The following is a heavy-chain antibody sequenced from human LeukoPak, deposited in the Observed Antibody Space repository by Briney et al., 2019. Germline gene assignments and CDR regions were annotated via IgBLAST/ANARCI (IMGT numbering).Heavy chain of an antibody. Sequence: SETLSLTCAVSGGSISSGGYSWSWIRQPPGKGLEWIGYIYHSGSTYYNPSLKSRVTISVDRSKNQFSLKLSSVTAADTAVYYCARDNARGYSYVGAFDYWGQGTLVTVSS. CDR1: GGSISSGGYS. CDR2: IYHSGST. J-gene: IGHJ4*02. CDR3: ARDNARGYSYVGAFDY. V-gene: IGHV4-30-2*01. D-gene: IGHD5-18*01.